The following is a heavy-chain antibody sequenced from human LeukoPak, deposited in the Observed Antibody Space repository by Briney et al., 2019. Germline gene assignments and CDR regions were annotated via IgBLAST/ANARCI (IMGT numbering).Heavy chain of an antibody. D-gene: IGHD4-11*01. CDR2: FDPEDGET. CDR3: ATSTVTTRPFGY. V-gene: IGHV1-24*01. CDR1: GYTHTELS. Sequence: ASVRVSCKVSGYTHTELSMHWVRQAPGKGREGMGGFDPEDGETIYAQKFQGRVTMTEDTSTDTAYMELSSLRSEDTAVYYCATSTVTTRPFGYWGQGTLVTVSS. J-gene: IGHJ4*02.